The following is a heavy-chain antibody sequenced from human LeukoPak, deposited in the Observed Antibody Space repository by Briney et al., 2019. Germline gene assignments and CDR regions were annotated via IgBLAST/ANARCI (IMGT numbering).Heavy chain of an antibody. J-gene: IGHJ4*02. V-gene: IGHV3-7*01. D-gene: IGHD5-18*01. CDR3: AKGLGYSYGYWYFDY. CDR2: IKQDGSEK. CDR1: GFTFSSYW. Sequence: GGSLRLSCAASGFTFSSYWMSWVRQAPGKGLEWVANIKQDGSEKYYVDSVKGRFTISRDNAKNSLYLQMNSLRAEDTAVYYCAKGLGYSYGYWYFDYWGQGTLVTVSS.